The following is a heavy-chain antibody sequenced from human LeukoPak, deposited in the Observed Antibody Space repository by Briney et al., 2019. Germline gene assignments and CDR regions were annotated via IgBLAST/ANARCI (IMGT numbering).Heavy chain of an antibody. Sequence: GGSLRLSCATSGFSFSSYAMSWVRQAPGKGLEWVSAMSSSDDGRYYAASVKGRFTISRDNSKNTLYLQMISLRAEDTAVYYCAKSGYNRFDYWGQGTLVTVSS. CDR2: MSSSDDGR. J-gene: IGHJ4*02. V-gene: IGHV3-23*01. D-gene: IGHD5-24*01. CDR3: AKSGYNRFDY. CDR1: GFSFSSYA.